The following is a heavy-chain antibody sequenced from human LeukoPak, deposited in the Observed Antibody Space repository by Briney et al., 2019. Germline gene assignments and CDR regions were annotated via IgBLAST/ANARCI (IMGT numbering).Heavy chain of an antibody. D-gene: IGHD3-10*01. CDR1: GGSISGYY. Sequence: SETLSLTCAVYGGSISGYYWSWIRQPPGKGLEWSGEINHSGSTNYNPSLKSRVTISVDTSKNQFSLKLSSVTAADTAVYYCARHTVWGFGELWIWFDPWGQGTLVTVSS. CDR2: INHSGST. CDR3: ARHTVWGFGELWIWFDP. V-gene: IGHV4-34*01. J-gene: IGHJ5*02.